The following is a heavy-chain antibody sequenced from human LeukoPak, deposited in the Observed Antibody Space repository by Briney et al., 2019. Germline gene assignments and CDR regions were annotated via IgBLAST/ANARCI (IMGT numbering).Heavy chain of an antibody. V-gene: IGHV1-69*05. J-gene: IGHJ4*02. CDR2: IIPIFGTA. CDR1: GYTFTSYA. D-gene: IGHD6-13*01. Sequence: SVKVSCKASGYTFTSYAITWVRQAPGQGLEWMGRIIPIFGTANYAQKFQGRVTITTDESTSTAYMELSTLRSDDTAVYYCARERPPGDSSNWFLEGYFDIWGQGTLVTVSS. CDR3: ARERPPGDSSNWFLEGYFDI.